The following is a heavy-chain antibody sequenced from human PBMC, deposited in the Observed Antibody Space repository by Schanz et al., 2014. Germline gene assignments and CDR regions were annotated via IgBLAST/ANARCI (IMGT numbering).Heavy chain of an antibody. CDR2: ISGSSRTI. CDR3: VRDSFFAFDY. V-gene: IGHV3-48*01. Sequence: EVQLVESGGGLIQPGGSLRLSCAASGFGFSSYSMNWVRQAPGKGLEWVSYISGSSRTIYYADSVKGRFTISRDNSKNTVHLQMNSLRAEDTAVYYCVRDSFFAFDYWGQGTLVTVSS. D-gene: IGHD3-3*01. J-gene: IGHJ4*02. CDR1: GFGFSSYS.